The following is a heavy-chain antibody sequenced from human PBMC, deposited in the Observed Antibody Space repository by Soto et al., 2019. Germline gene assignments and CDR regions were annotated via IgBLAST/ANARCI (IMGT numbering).Heavy chain of an antibody. CDR2: FDPEDGET. CDR3: ATDLMPRGGYCSSTSCRRPGFDP. CDR1: GYTLTELS. J-gene: IGHJ5*02. D-gene: IGHD2-2*01. V-gene: IGHV1-24*01. Sequence: ASVKVSCKVSGYTLTELSMHWVRQAPGKGLEWMGGFDPEDGETIYAQKFQGRVTMTEDTSTDTAYMELSSLRSEDTAVYYCATDLMPRGGYCSSTSCRRPGFDPWGQGTLVTVSS.